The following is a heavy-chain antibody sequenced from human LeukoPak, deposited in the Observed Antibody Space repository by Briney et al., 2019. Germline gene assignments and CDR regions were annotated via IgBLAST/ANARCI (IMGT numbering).Heavy chain of an antibody. CDR2: IKEDGSDK. J-gene: IGHJ4*02. D-gene: IGHD3-22*01. Sequence: GGSLRLSCAASGFTFSRYWMTWVRQAPGKGLEWVANIKEDGSDKYYVDSVKGRFTISRDNAKNSLYLQMNSLKTEDTAVYYCTTDLPFHHSHNGYWGQGTLVTVSS. CDR3: TTDLPFHHSHNGY. V-gene: IGHV3-7*03. CDR1: GFTFSRYW.